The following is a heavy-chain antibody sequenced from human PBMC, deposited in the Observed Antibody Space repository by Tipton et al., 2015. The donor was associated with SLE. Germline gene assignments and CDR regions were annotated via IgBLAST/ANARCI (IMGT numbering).Heavy chain of an antibody. CDR2: ISYDGSNK. CDR1: GFTFSSYA. J-gene: IGHJ6*02. V-gene: IGHV3-30*04. Sequence: SLRLSCAASGFTFSSYAMHWVRQAPGKGLEWVAVISYDGSNKYYADSVKGRFTISRDNSKSTLYLQMNSLRAEDTAVYYCARDSCGMDVWGQGTTVTVSS. CDR3: ARDSCGMDV.